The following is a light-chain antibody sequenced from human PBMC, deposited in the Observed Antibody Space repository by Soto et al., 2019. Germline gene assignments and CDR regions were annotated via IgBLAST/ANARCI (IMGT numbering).Light chain of an antibody. CDR2: LGS. CDR1: QSLVHSNGYNY. CDR3: MQSLHTPQT. Sequence: DIVMTQSPLSLPVTPGEPAAISCRSSQSLVHSNGYNYLDWYLQKPGQSPQLLIYLGSNRASGVADXXSGSGSGTDFTLKISRVEAEDVGVYYCMQSLHTPQTFGQGTKVEIK. J-gene: IGKJ1*01. V-gene: IGKV2-28*01.